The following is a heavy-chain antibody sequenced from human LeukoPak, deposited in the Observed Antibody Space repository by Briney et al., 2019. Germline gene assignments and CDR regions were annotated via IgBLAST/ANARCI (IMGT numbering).Heavy chain of an antibody. CDR2: IIPILGIA. J-gene: IGHJ4*02. CDR3: AVLEMARDLYYFDY. V-gene: IGHV1-69*04. Sequence: SVKVSCKASGGTFSSYAISWVRQAPGQGLEWVGRIIPILGIANYAQKFQGRVTITADKSTSTAYMELSSLRSEDTAVYYCAVLEMARDLYYFDYWGQGTLVTVSS. CDR1: GGTFSSYA. D-gene: IGHD5-24*01.